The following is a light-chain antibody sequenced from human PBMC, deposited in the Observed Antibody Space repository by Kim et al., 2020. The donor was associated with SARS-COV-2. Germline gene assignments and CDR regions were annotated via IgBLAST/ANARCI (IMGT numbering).Light chain of an antibody. Sequence: LSPGERATLSCRTSPSVSSRQLGLYQQKPGQAPRRLSFGASSRATGIPDRFSGSGAGTDFTPTISRLEPEDFGVYYCQQYGSSPYTFGQGTKLEI. V-gene: IGKV3-20*01. CDR1: PSVSSRQ. CDR3: QQYGSSPYT. J-gene: IGKJ2*01. CDR2: GAS.